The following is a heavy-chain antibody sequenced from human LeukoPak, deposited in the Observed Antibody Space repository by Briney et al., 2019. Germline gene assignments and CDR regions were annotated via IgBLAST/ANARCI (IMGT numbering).Heavy chain of an antibody. J-gene: IGHJ5*02. CDR1: GFTFSSYG. Sequence: PGGPLRLSCAASGFTFSSYGMHWVRQAPGTGLEWAAIISYDGSNKYYADSVKGRFTISRDNSKNTLYLQMNSLRTEDTAVYYCAKDRYSTHNWFVPWGQGALVTVCS. V-gene: IGHV3-30*18. CDR3: AKDRYSTHNWFVP. CDR2: ISYDGSNK. D-gene: IGHD5-12*01.